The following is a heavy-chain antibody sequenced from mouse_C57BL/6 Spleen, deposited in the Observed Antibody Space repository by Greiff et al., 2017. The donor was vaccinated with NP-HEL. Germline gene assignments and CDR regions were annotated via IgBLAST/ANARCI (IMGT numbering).Heavy chain of an antibody. J-gene: IGHJ4*01. CDR2: IDPETGGT. D-gene: IGHD2-4*01. CDR1: GYTFTDYE. CDR3: TSGVFYYDYDGTLMDY. Sequence: VQLQQSGAELVRPGASVTLSCKASGYTFTDYEMHWVKQTPVHGLEWIGAIDPETGGTAYNQKFKGKAILTADKSSSTAYMELRSLTSEDSAVYYCTSGVFYYDYDGTLMDYWGQGTSVTVSS. V-gene: IGHV1-15*01.